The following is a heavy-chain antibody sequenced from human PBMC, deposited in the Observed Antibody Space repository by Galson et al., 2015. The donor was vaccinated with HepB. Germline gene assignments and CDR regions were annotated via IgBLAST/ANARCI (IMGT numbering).Heavy chain of an antibody. D-gene: IGHD3-22*01. J-gene: IGHJ4*02. Sequence: TLSLTCTVSGGSISSGGYYWSWIRQHPGKGLERIGYIYYSGSTYYNPSLKSRVTISVDTSKNQFSLKLSSVTAADTAVYYCARGSMNVVAAFDYWGQGTLVTVSA. CDR2: IYYSGST. CDR1: GGSISSGGYY. CDR3: ARGSMNVVAAFDY. V-gene: IGHV4-31*03.